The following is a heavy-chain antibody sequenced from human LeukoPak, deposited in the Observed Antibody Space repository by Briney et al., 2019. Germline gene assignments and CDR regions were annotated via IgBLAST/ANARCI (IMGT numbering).Heavy chain of an antibody. V-gene: IGHV3-23*01. CDR3: AKATFFSGSYFYFDC. CDR1: GFTFSSYA. Sequence: GGSLRLSCAASGFTFSSYAMSWVRQAPGKGLEWVSAISGSGGSTYYADSVKGRFTISRDNSKNSLYLQMNSLRAEDTAVYYCAKATFFSGSYFYFDCWGQGTLVTVSS. D-gene: IGHD1-26*01. J-gene: IGHJ4*02. CDR2: ISGSGGST.